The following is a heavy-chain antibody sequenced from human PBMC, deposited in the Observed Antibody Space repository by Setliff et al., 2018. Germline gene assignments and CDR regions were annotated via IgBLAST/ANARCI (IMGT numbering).Heavy chain of an antibody. V-gene: IGHV4-31*03. Sequence: PSETLSLTCTVSGGSISSGGYYWSWIRQHPGKGLEWIGYIYYSGSTHYNPSLKSRVTISVDTSKNQFSLKLSSVTAADTAVYYCAREVRGVIIRTDYFDYWGQGTLVTVSS. CDR3: AREVRGVIIRTDYFDY. D-gene: IGHD3-10*01. CDR2: IYYSGST. CDR1: GGSISSGGYY. J-gene: IGHJ4*02.